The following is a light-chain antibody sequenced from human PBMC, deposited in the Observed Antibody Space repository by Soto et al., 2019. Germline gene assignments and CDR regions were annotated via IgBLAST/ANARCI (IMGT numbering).Light chain of an antibody. J-gene: IGLJ1*01. CDR3: GTWDDRLDGNYV. CDR2: DND. CDR1: SSNIGDNY. V-gene: IGLV1-51*01. Sequence: QSVLTQPPSVSSAPGQQVTISCSGSSSNIGDNYVSWYQHLPGTAPKLVVYDNDRRPSGIPGRFSGSKSGTSATLVITGLHTGDEADYYCGTWDDRLDGNYVFGTGTKVTVL.